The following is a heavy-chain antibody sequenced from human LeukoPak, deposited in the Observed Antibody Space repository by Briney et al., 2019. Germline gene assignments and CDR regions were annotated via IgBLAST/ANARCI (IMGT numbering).Heavy chain of an antibody. J-gene: IGHJ4*02. Sequence: SETLSLTCTVSGYSISSGYYWGWIRQPPGKGLEWIGSIYHSGSTYYNPSLKSRVTISVDTSKNQFSLKLSSVTAADTAVYYCARIPGALDYWGQGTLVTVSS. CDR2: IYHSGST. D-gene: IGHD7-27*01. CDR3: ARIPGALDY. V-gene: IGHV4-38-2*02. CDR1: GYSISSGYY.